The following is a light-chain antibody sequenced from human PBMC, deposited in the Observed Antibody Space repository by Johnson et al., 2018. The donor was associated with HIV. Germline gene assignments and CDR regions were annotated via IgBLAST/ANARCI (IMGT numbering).Light chain of an antibody. J-gene: IGLJ1*01. CDR3: GTWDNRLSTGAG. V-gene: IGLV1-51*01. CDR2: ENN. Sequence: QSVLTQPPSVSAAPGQRVTISCSGSSSNIGNNYVSWYQHLPGTASKLLIYENNKLPPGIPDRLSGSQSGTSATLGFTGLPPWDEADYSCGTWDNRLSTGAGFGTVTKVTVL. CDR1: SSNIGNNY.